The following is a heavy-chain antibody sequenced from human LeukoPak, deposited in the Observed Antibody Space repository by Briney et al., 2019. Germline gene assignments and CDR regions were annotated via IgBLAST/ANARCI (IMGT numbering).Heavy chain of an antibody. CDR2: IYTSGST. Sequence: SETLSLTCSVSGYSISSTYYWSWIRQPAGKGLEWIGLIYTSGSTNYNPSLKSRVTMSLDTSKNQFSLRLSSVTAADTAVYYCAREVASLDYWGQGTLVTVSS. J-gene: IGHJ4*02. CDR1: GYSISSTYY. CDR3: AREVASLDY. D-gene: IGHD2-21*01. V-gene: IGHV4-4*07.